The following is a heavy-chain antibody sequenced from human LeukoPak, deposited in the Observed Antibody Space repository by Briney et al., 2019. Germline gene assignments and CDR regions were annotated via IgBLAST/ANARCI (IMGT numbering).Heavy chain of an antibody. V-gene: IGHV4-30-4*01. D-gene: IGHD5-18*01. Sequence: SETLSLTCAVYGGSFSDYYWSWIRQPPGKGLEWIGYIYYSGSTYYNPSLKSRVTISVDASKNQFSLKLSSVTAADTAVYYCAKGGYSYGYRVLDYWGQGTLVTVSS. CDR2: IYYSGST. J-gene: IGHJ4*02. CDR3: AKGGYSYGYRVLDY. CDR1: GGSFSDYY.